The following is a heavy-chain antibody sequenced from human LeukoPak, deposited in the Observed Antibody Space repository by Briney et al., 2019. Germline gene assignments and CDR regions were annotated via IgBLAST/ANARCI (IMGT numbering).Heavy chain of an antibody. D-gene: IGHD3-3*01. CDR1: GGSISSSSYY. V-gene: IGHV4-39*01. CDR3: ARHERLQALGCWFDP. J-gene: IGHJ5*02. CDR2: IYYSGST. Sequence: SETLSLTCTVSGGSISSSSYYWGWIRQPPGKGLEWIGSIYYSGSTYYNPSLKSRVTISVDTSKNQFSLKLSSVTAADTAVYYCARHERLQALGCWFDPWGQGTLVTVSS.